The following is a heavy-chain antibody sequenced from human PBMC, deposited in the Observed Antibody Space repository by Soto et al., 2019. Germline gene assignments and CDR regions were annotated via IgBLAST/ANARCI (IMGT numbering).Heavy chain of an antibody. J-gene: IGHJ6*02. Sequence: GASVKVSCKASGYTFTSYGISWVRQAPGQGLEWKGWISAYNGNTNYAQKVQGRVTMTTDTSMSTAYMELRSLRSDDTSVYFCARDGQWLARRYYYGLDVWGQGTTVTVSS. CDR2: ISAYNGNT. CDR1: GYTFTSYG. D-gene: IGHD6-19*01. CDR3: ARDGQWLARRYYYGLDV. V-gene: IGHV1-18*01.